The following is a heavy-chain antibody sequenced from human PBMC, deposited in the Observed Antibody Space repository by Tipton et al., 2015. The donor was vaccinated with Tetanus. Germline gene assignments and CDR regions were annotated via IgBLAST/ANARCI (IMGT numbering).Heavy chain of an antibody. V-gene: IGHV3-30*04. CDR1: GFILSNYA. CDR2: ISYDGTNK. D-gene: IGHD2-21*01. J-gene: IGHJ4*02. Sequence: SLRLSCAASGFILSNYAIHWVRQAPGKGLEWVAVISYDGTNKYYADSVKGRFTISRDNSKNTVYLQMNSLRADDTALYYCARGGVIHLWPFACWGQGTLVTVA. CDR3: ARGGVIHLWPFAC.